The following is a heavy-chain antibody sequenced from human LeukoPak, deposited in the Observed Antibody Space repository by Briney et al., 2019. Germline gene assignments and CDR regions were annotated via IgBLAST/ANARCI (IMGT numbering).Heavy chain of an antibody. V-gene: IGHV4-39*01. Sequence: SETLSLTCTVSGGSTSSSSYYWGWIRQPPGKGLEWIGSIYYTGSTYYNSSLKSRVTISVDTSRNQFSLMLSSVTAADMAVYYCASQRRGGSSYYMDVWGKGTTVTVAS. CDR1: GGSTSSSSYY. CDR2: IYYTGST. D-gene: IGHD6-6*01. J-gene: IGHJ6*03. CDR3: ASQRRGGSSYYMDV.